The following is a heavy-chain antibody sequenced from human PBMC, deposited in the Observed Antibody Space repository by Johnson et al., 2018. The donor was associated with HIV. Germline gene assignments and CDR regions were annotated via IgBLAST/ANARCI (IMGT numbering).Heavy chain of an antibody. CDR2: ISSSSSTI. CDR1: GFTFSSYA. V-gene: IGHV3-48*01. D-gene: IGHD6-13*01. CDR3: ARDEGIAAAGTNDAFDI. J-gene: IGHJ3*02. Sequence: VQLVESGGGLVQPGGSLRLSCAASGFTFSSYAMHWVRQAPGKGLEYVSAISSSSSTIYYADSVKGRFTISRDNAKNSLYLQMNSLRAEDTAVDYCARDEGIAAAGTNDAFDIWGQGTMVTVSS.